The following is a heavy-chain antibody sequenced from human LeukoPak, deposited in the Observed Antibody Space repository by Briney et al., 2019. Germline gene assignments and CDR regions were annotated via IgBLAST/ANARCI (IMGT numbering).Heavy chain of an antibody. CDR2: IFPSGST. J-gene: IGHJ3*02. CDR3: ARQGSGGRAFDI. Sequence: RTSETLSLTCIVSGGSISSYYWSWIRQPPGKRLERMGYIFPSGSTNSNPSLKSRVTISVDTSKTQFSLQMTSVTAADTAVYYCARQGSGGRAFDIWGQGTMVTVSS. CDR1: GGSISSYY. D-gene: IGHD1-26*01. V-gene: IGHV4-4*09.